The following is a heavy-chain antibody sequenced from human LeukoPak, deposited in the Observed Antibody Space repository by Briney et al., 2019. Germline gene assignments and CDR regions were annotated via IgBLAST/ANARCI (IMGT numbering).Heavy chain of an antibody. CDR3: ARLSFTDAFDI. V-gene: IGHV3-30-3*01. D-gene: IGHD3-16*02. J-gene: IGHJ3*02. CDR1: GFTFSSYA. CDR2: ISYDGSNK. Sequence: GGSLRLSCAASGFTFSSYAMHWVRQAPGKGLEWVAVISYDGSNKYYADSVKGRFTISRDNSKNTLYLQMNSLRAEDTAVYYCARLSFTDAFDIWGQGTMVTVSS.